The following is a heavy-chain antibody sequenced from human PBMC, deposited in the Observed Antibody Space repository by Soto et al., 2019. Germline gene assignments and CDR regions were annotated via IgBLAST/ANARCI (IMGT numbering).Heavy chain of an antibody. J-gene: IGHJ5*02. CDR1: GFTFSKAW. CDR2: IKSNTDGGTT. D-gene: IGHD3-22*01. Sequence: GGSLRLSCAVSGFTFSKAWMSWVRQAPGKGLEWVGRIKSNTDGGTTDYAAPVKGRFTISRDDSQNTLYLQLNSLKTEDTAVYYCTTVSQKLIAWGQGTLVTVSS. CDR3: TTVSQKLIA. V-gene: IGHV3-15*01.